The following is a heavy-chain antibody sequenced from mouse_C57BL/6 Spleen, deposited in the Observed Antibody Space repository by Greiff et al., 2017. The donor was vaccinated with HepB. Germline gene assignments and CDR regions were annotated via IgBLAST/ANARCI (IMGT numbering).Heavy chain of an antibody. V-gene: IGHV1-26*01. CDR2: INPNNGGT. CDR1: GYTFTDYY. J-gene: IGHJ4*01. D-gene: IGHD2-4*01. CDR3: ARSSAYYDYDDAMDY. Sequence: EVQLQQSGPELVKPGASVKISCKASGYTFTDYYMNWVKQSHGKSLEWIGDINPNNGGTSYNQKFKGKATLTVDKSSSTAYMELRSLTSEDSAVYYCARSSAYYDYDDAMDYWGQGTSVTVSS.